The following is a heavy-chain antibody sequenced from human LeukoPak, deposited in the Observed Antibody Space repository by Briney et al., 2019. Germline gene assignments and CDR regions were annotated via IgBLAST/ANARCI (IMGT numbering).Heavy chain of an antibody. J-gene: IGHJ4*02. V-gene: IGHV3-23*01. CDR2: ISVSGNT. D-gene: IGHD6-19*01. CDR3: AKPEPTGYSSGWYIDY. CDR1: GFTLSSYA. Sequence: PGGSLRLSCAASGFTLSSYAMSWVRQGPGKGLEWVSAISVSGNTYHADSVKGRFTISRDSSKNTLYLQMNSLRAEDTAVYYCAKPEPTGYSSGWYIDYWGQGTLVTVSS.